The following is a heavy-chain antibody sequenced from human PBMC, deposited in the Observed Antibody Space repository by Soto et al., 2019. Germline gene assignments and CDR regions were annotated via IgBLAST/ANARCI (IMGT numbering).Heavy chain of an antibody. CDR3: ATDLSSGPREGYYYYGMDV. Sequence: GASVKVSCKVSGYTLTELSMHWVRQAPGKGLEWMGGFDPEDGETIYAQKFQGRVTMTEDTSTDTAYMELSSLRSEDTAVYYCATDLSSGPREGYYYYGMDVWGQGTTVTVSS. CDR1: GYTLTELS. D-gene: IGHD6-19*01. V-gene: IGHV1-24*01. CDR2: FDPEDGET. J-gene: IGHJ6*02.